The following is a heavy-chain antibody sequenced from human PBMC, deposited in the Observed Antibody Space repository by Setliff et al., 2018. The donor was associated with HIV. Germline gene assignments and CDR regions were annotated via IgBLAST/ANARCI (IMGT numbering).Heavy chain of an antibody. Sequence: SETLSLTCTVSGGSISIYYWSWIRQPPGKGLEWIGYIDYTGSTNYNPSLKSRVTISVDTSENQFSLKLTSVTAADTAVYYCARGDYGINWYFDLRGRGTLVTVSS. V-gene: IGHV4-59*01. CDR2: IDYTGST. CDR1: GGSISIYY. CDR3: ARGDYGINWYFDL. D-gene: IGHD4-17*01. J-gene: IGHJ2*01.